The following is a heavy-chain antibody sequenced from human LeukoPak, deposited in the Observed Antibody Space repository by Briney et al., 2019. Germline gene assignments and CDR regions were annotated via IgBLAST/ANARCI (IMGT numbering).Heavy chain of an antibody. CDR3: ARRLTQYDCFDP. CDR1: GDSVSSNSVT. D-gene: IGHD2-2*01. V-gene: IGHV6-1*01. Sequence: SQTLSLTCAISGDSVSSNSVTWNWIRQSPSRGLEWLGRTYYRSTWYNDCAVSVRGRITVNPDTSKIQFSLHLNSVTPEDTAVYYCARRLTQYDCFDPWGQGILVTVSS. J-gene: IGHJ5*02. CDR2: TYYRSTWYN.